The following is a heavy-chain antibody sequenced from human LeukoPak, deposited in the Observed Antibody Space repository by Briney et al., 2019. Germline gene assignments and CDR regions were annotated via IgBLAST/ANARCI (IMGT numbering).Heavy chain of an antibody. Sequence: SETLSLTCTVSGGSITNYYWTWIRQPPGKGLEWIGYIHYSGSTNYNPSLKSRVTISVDTSNNQFSLKLTSVTAADTAVYYCAKTLLRDDAFDIWGQGTVVTVSS. CDR2: IHYSGST. CDR3: AKTLLRDDAFDI. J-gene: IGHJ3*02. D-gene: IGHD2/OR15-2a*01. V-gene: IGHV4-59*03. CDR1: GGSITNYY.